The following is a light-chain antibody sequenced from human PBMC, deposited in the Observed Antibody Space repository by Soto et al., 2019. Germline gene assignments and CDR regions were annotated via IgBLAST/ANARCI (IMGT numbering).Light chain of an antibody. CDR1: NSNIGSHT. Sequence: QSVLTQPPSASGTPGQRVTMSCSGGNSNIGSHTVNWYQHLPGTAPTLLIFSNNQRPSGVPARFSGSKSGTSASLAISGLQSGDEGDYYCAAWDDSLNGWVFGGGTKLTVL. CDR3: AAWDDSLNGWV. CDR2: SNN. J-gene: IGLJ3*02. V-gene: IGLV1-44*01.